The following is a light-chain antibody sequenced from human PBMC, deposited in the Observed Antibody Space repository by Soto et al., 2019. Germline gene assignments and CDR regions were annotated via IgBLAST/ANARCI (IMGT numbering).Light chain of an antibody. Sequence: QSALTQPPSASGSPGQSVTICCTGTSSDIGAYIYVSWYQQHPGKAPKLMISEVSRRPSGVPERFSGSKSGNTASLTVSGLQADVEAHYYCSSYAGSNNIVFGTGTKVTVL. J-gene: IGLJ1*01. V-gene: IGLV2-8*01. CDR2: EVS. CDR3: SSYAGSNNIV. CDR1: SSDIGAYIY.